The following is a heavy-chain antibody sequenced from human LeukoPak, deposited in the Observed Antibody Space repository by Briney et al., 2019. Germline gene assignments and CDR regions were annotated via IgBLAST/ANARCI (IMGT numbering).Heavy chain of an antibody. V-gene: IGHV1-69*04. J-gene: IGHJ4*02. CDR3: ARTGTYYYDSSGYYLGY. Sequence: GASVKVSCKASGGTFSSYAISWVRQAPGQGLEWMGRIIPILGIANYAQKFQGRVTITADKSTSTAYMELSSLRSEDTAVYYCARTGTYYYDSSGYYLGYWGQGTLVTVSS. CDR2: IIPILGIA. D-gene: IGHD3-22*01. CDR1: GGTFSSYA.